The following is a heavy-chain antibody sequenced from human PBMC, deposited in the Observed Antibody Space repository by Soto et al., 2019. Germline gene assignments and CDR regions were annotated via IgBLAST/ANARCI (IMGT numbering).Heavy chain of an antibody. CDR3: ATSPELPLGVGI. Sequence: QVQLVQFGAEVRKPGASVKVSCKVSGYTLTELSIHWVRQAPGKGLEWMGSFDPEDGETIYTQKFQGRVTMTEDTSTDTAFLELTSLRSEYTAIYCCATSPELPLGVGIWGQGTTVTVSS. CDR2: FDPEDGET. V-gene: IGHV1-24*01. CDR1: GYTLTELS. D-gene: IGHD1-7*01. J-gene: IGHJ6*02.